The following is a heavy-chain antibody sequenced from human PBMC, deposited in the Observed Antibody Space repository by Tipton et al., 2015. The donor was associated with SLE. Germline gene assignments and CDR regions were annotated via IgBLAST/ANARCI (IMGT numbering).Heavy chain of an antibody. Sequence: QSGAEVKKPGAAVKVSCKASGYTFTSYDINWVRQATGQGLEWMGWMNPNSGNTGYAQKFQGRVTITRNTSISTAYMELSSLRSEDTAVYSCARGPSWSGYYYYFDYWGQGTLVTVSS. CDR3: ARGPSWSGYYYYFDY. CDR1: GYTFTSYD. CDR2: MNPNSGNT. D-gene: IGHD3-3*01. V-gene: IGHV1-8*01. J-gene: IGHJ4*02.